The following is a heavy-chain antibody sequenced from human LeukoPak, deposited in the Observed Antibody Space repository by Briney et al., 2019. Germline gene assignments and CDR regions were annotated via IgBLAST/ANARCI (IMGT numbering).Heavy chain of an antibody. CDR1: GLTVSSNY. V-gene: IGHV3-21*01. CDR3: ARGGSYSTTFDY. J-gene: IGHJ4*02. Sequence: PGGSLRLSCAASGLTVSSNYMSWVRQAPGKGLEWVSSISSSSSYIYYADSVKGRFTISRDNAKNSLYLQMNSLRAEDTAVYYCARGGSYSTTFDYWGQGTLVTVSS. D-gene: IGHD1-26*01. CDR2: ISSSSSYI.